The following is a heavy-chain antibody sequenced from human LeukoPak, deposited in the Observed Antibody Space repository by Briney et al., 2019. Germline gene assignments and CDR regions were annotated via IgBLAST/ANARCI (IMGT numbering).Heavy chain of an antibody. CDR3: ARDHHRRYYDSQARDTFDI. V-gene: IGHV3-48*03. CDR1: GFTFSSYE. Sequence: GGSLRLSCAASGFTFSSYEMNWVRQAPGKGLEWVSGFSGSGGITYYADSVKGRFTISRDNAKNSLYLQMNSLRAEDTAVYYCARDHHRRYYDSQARDTFDIWGQGTMVTVSS. J-gene: IGHJ3*02. D-gene: IGHD3-22*01. CDR2: FSGSGGIT.